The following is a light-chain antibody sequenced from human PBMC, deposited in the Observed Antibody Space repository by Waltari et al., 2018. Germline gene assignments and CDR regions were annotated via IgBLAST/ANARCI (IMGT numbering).Light chain of an antibody. Sequence: DIQMTQSPSSLSASVGDRVTITCQASQDISNHLNWYQQKPGKAPKLLIYDASNLETGVPARFSGRGYGTDCTVSISNLQPEDSATYYCQHYDTDRATFGQGTKLEIK. CDR1: QDISNH. J-gene: IGKJ2*01. V-gene: IGKV1-33*01. CDR2: DAS. CDR3: QHYDTDRAT.